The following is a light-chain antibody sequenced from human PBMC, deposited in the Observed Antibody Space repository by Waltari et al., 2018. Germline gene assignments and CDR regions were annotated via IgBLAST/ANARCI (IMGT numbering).Light chain of an antibody. J-gene: IGKJ2*01. CDR3: QQSFTAPHT. V-gene: IGKV1-39*01. CDR2: AAS. CDR1: QTISNY. Sequence: IQMTQSPLSLSASVGARVTTTCRASQTISNYLNWYQQKPGEAPKPLIYAASTLQPGVPSRFSGSGSGTDFTLTISSLQPEDFATYYCQQSFTAPHTFGLGTKLEIK.